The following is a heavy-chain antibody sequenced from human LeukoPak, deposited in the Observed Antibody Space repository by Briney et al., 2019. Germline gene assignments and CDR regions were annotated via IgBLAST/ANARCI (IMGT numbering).Heavy chain of an antibody. CDR3: ARETYYYDSSGYAGGDYFDY. V-gene: IGHV3-30*04. D-gene: IGHD3-22*01. CDR1: GFTFSTYA. Sequence: PGGSLRLSCAASGFTFSTYAMNWVRQAPGKGLEWVAVISDDGRHNYYADSVKGRFTISRDNAKNSLYLQMNSLRAEDTAVYYCARETYYYDSSGYAGGDYFDYWGQGTLVTVSS. J-gene: IGHJ4*02. CDR2: ISDDGRHN.